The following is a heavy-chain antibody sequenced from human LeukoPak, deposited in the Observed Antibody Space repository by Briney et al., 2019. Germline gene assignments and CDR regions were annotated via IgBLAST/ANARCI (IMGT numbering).Heavy chain of an antibody. J-gene: IGHJ4*02. CDR1: GGSISSYF. CDR3: ARQGITTFGALDY. Sequence: SETLSLTCTVSGGSISSYFWSWIRQPPGKGLEWIGYIYYNGNTNYNPSLKSRVTISVDTSKNQFSLKLSSVTAADTAVYYCARQGITTFGALDYWGRGTLVTVSS. D-gene: IGHD3-3*01. CDR2: IYYNGNT. V-gene: IGHV4-59*01.